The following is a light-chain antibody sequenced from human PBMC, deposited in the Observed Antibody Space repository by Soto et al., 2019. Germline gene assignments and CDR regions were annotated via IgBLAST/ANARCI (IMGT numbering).Light chain of an antibody. CDR2: GAS. V-gene: IGKV3-20*01. CDR3: QQYGSSTTT. J-gene: IGKJ2*01. Sequence: EIVLTQSPGTLSLSPGDTVALSCRASQSVSSSYLAWYQQRPGQAPRLLIYGASSRATGIPDRFSGSGSETDFTLTISRLEPEDFAVYYCQQYGSSTTTFGQGNKLEVK. CDR1: QSVSSSY.